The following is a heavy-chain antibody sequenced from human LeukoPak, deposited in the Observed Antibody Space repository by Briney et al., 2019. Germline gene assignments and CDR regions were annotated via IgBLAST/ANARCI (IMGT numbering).Heavy chain of an antibody. CDR1: AFTYSNAW. CDR3: TTDLADQRITIFGVVTIRYYGMDV. D-gene: IGHD3-3*01. V-gene: IGHV3-15*01. J-gene: IGHJ6*02. Sequence: PGGSLRLSCAASAFTYSNAWMSWVRQAPGKGLEWVGRIKSKTDGGTTDYAAPVKGRFTISRDDSKNTLYLQMNSLKTEDTAVYYSTTDLADQRITIFGVVTIRYYGMDVWGQGSTVTVSS. CDR2: IKSKTDGGTT.